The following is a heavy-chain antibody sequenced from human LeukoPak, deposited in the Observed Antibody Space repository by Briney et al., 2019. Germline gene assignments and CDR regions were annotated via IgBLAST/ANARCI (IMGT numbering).Heavy chain of an antibody. V-gene: IGHV4-59*01. D-gene: IGHD2-2*01. J-gene: IGHJ5*02. CDR2: IYYSGST. Sequence: SETLSLTCTVSGGSISSCYWSWIRQPPGKGLEWIGYIYYSGSTNYNPSLKSRVTISVDTSKNQFSLKLSSVTAADTAVYYCARGRQYQLWWFDPWGQGTLVTVSS. CDR1: GGSISSCY. CDR3: ARGRQYQLWWFDP.